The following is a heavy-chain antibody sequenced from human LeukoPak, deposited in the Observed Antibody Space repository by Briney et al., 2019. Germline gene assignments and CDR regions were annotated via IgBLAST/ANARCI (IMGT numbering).Heavy chain of an antibody. D-gene: IGHD2-2*01. CDR3: ARTLPPSRYVVVPAADLNWFDP. CDR2: INPNSGGT. V-gene: IGHV1-2*02. Sequence: ASVKVPCKASGYTFTGYYMHWVRQAPGQGREWMGWINPNSGGTNYEQKIQDRVNITRDTSTSTAYMELSRLRSDDTAVYYCARTLPPSRYVVVPAADLNWFDPWGQGTLVTVSS. J-gene: IGHJ5*02. CDR1: GYTFTGYY.